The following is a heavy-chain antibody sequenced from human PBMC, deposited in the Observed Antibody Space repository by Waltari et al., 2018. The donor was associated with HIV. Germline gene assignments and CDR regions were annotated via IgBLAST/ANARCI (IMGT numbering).Heavy chain of an antibody. CDR3: ARQAYYYGSGSANWFDP. Sequence: TSYYWGWIRQPPGKGLEWIGSMFYSGRTYYNPSLKSRVTISVDTSKNQFSLKLSSVTAADTALYYCARQAYYYGSGSANWFDPWGQGTLVTVSS. D-gene: IGHD3-10*01. J-gene: IGHJ5*02. CDR2: MFYSGRT. CDR1: TSYY. V-gene: IGHV4-39*01.